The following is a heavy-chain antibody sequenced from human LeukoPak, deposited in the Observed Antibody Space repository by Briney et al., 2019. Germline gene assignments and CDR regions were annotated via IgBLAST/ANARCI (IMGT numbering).Heavy chain of an antibody. CDR1: GGSISSYY. D-gene: IGHD3-10*01. V-gene: IGHV4-4*07. CDR3: ARVLYGSGSYLADALDI. Sequence: PSETLSLTCTVSGGSISSYYWSWIRQPAGKGLEWIGRIYTSGSTNYNPSLKSRVTMSVDTSKNQFSLKLSSVTAADTAVYYCARVLYGSGSYLADALDIWGQGTMVTVSS. J-gene: IGHJ3*02. CDR2: IYTSGST.